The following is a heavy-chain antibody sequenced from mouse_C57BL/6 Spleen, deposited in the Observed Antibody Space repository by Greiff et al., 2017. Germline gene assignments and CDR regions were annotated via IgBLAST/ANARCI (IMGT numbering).Heavy chain of an antibody. J-gene: IGHJ4*01. D-gene: IGHD2-12*01. Sequence: VQLQQSGAELVRPGASVKLSCTASGFNIKDDYMHWVKQRPEQGLEWIGWIDPENGDTEYASKFQGKATITADTSSNTAYLQLSSLTSEDTAVYYCTTKGVTIVVGSDYWGQGTSVTVSS. CDR2: IDPENGDT. CDR1: GFNIKDDY. CDR3: TTKGVTIVVGSDY. V-gene: IGHV14-4*01.